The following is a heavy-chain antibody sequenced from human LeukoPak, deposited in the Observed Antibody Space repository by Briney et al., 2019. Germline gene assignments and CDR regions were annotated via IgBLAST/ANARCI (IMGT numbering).Heavy chain of an antibody. J-gene: IGHJ4*02. CDR1: GYTFTSYG. CDR2: ISAYNGNT. V-gene: IGHV1-18*01. Sequence: ASVKVSCKASGYTFTSYGISWVRQAPGQGLEWMGWISAYNGNTNYAQKLQGRVIMTTDTSTSTAYMELRSLRSDDTAVYYCARDESEASSINDFWSGYYPSNYFDYWGQGTLVTVSS. CDR3: ARDESEASSINDFWSGYYPSNYFDY. D-gene: IGHD3-3*01.